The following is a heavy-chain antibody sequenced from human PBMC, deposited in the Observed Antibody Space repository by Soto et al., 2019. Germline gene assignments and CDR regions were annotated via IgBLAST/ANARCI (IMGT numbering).Heavy chain of an antibody. CDR3: AKDERDYVWGSYRSSIDD. Sequence: PGGSLRLSCAASGFTFSSYAMSWVRQAPGKGLEWVSAISGSGGSTYYADSVKGRFTISRDNSKNTLYLQMNSLRAEDTAVYYCAKDERDYVWGSYRSSIDDWGQGTLVTVSS. CDR2: ISGSGGST. D-gene: IGHD3-16*02. J-gene: IGHJ4*02. CDR1: GFTFSSYA. V-gene: IGHV3-23*01.